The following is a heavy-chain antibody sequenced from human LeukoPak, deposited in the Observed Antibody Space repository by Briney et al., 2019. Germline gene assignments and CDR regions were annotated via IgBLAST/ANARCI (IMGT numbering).Heavy chain of an antibody. CDR1: GFTFSSYA. CDR3: AKMYSSSWTLFDY. Sequence: GGSLRLSCAASGFTFSSYAMSWVRQAPGKGLEWVSAISGSGGSTYYADSVRGRFTISRDNSKNTLYLQIDSLRAEDTAVYYCAKMYSSSWTLFDYWGQGTLVTVSS. D-gene: IGHD6-13*01. V-gene: IGHV3-23*01. J-gene: IGHJ4*02. CDR2: ISGSGGST.